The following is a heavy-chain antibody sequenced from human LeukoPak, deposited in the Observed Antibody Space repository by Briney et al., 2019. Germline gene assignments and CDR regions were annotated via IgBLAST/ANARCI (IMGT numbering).Heavy chain of an antibody. Sequence: ASVKVSCKASGGTFSSYAISWVRQAPGQGLEWMGRIIPIFGIANYAQKFQGRVTITADKFTSTAYMELSSLRSEDTAVYYCARDKNSNSYYYYGMDVWGQGTTVTVSS. CDR3: ARDKNSNSYYYYGMDV. J-gene: IGHJ6*02. CDR2: IIPIFGIA. CDR1: GGTFSSYA. V-gene: IGHV1-69*04. D-gene: IGHD2/OR15-2a*01.